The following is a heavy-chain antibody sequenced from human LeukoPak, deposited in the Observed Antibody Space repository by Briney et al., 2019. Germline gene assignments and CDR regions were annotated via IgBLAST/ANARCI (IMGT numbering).Heavy chain of an antibody. CDR3: ARPQRYSNYALDY. J-gene: IGHJ4*02. V-gene: IGHV4-39*01. CDR2: IYNSGTT. D-gene: IGHD4-11*01. Sequence: SETLPLTCAVSGGSIRNSSFYWGWIRQPPGKGLEWIASIYNSGTTYYNPSIKSRITIFVDTSKNQVSLKLRSVTAADTAIYYCARPQRYSNYALDYWGQGTLVTVSS. CDR1: GGSIRNSSFY.